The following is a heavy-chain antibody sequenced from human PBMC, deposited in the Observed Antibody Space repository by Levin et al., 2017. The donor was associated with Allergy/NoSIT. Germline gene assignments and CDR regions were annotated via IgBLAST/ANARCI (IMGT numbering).Heavy chain of an antibody. J-gene: IGHJ1*01. CDR1: GFIFSANA. V-gene: IGHV3-30*18. Sequence: GGSLRLSCAASGFIFSANAMHWVRQAPGKGLEWVAVISYDGREIYYPDSVKGRVTISRDNSKNTVYLQMSSLRPEDTAVYYCAKGRTVTDKFIHHWGQGSLVIVSS. CDR3: AKGRTVTDKFIHH. D-gene: IGHD4-17*01. CDR2: ISYDGREI.